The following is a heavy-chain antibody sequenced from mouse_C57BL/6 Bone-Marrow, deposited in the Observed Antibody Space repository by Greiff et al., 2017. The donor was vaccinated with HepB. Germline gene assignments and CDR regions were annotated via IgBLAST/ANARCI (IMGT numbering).Heavy chain of an antibody. V-gene: IGHV1-72*01. CDR1: GYTFTSYW. CDR3: AYGSSFYFDY. D-gene: IGHD1-1*01. J-gene: IGHJ2*01. CDR2: IYPNSGGT. Sequence: QVQLKQPGAELVKPGASVKLSCKASGYTFTSYWMHWVKQRPGRGLEWIGRIYPNSGGTKYNEKFKSKATLTVDKPSSTAYMQLSSLTSEDSAVYYCAYGSSFYFDYWGQGTTLTVSS.